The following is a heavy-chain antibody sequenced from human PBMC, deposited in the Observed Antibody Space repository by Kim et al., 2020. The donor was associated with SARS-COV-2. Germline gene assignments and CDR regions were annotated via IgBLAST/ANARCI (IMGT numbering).Heavy chain of an antibody. V-gene: IGHV4-39*01. CDR2: IYYSGST. CDR1: GGSISSSSYY. Sequence: SETLSLTCTVSGGSISSSSYYWGWIRQPPGKGLEWIGSIYYSGSTYYNPSLKSRVTISVDTSKNQFSLKLSSVTAADTAVYYCARRRIQLWGSHIDYWGQGTLVTVSS. CDR3: ARRRIQLWGSHIDY. D-gene: IGHD5-18*01. J-gene: IGHJ4*02.